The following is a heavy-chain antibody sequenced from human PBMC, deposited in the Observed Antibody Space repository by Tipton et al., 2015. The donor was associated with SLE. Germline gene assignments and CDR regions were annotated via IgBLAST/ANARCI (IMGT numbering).Heavy chain of an antibody. D-gene: IGHD4-11*01. J-gene: IGHJ5*02. CDR2: SLYNGVT. Sequence: TLSLTCTVSGASVGHSSYYWGWIRQPPGKGLEWIGSSLYNGVTSYNPSLKSRITISLDTSKNQFSLKLTSMTAADTAVYYCARYTVGTMEDPWGQGILVTVSS. V-gene: IGHV4-39*07. CDR3: ARYTVGTMEDP. CDR1: GASVGHSSYY.